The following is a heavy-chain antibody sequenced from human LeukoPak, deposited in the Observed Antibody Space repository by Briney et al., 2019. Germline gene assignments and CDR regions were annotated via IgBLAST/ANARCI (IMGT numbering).Heavy chain of an antibody. Sequence: GASVKVSCKASGYTFTDYYVHGVRLVPGQGLEWMGRISPNSGATNYAEKFRGRVTTARDTSINTVYMEMSSLRSDDTAVYYCARDLWGWGSDYLDYWGQGTLVTVSS. J-gene: IGHJ4*02. CDR3: ARDLWGWGSDYLDY. CDR1: GYTFTDYY. D-gene: IGHD4/OR15-4a*01. V-gene: IGHV1-2*06. CDR2: ISPNSGAT.